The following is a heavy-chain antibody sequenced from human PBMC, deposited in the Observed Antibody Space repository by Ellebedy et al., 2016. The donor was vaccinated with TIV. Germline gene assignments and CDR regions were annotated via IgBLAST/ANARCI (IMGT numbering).Heavy chain of an antibody. Sequence: GESLKISCTASGFTFGNYAMGWVRQAPGRGLEWVSPLSGTGDGPYYAESVEGRFTISRDNSKNTLYLQMNSLRVEDTAIYYCAKFRGFSWFGDFTDYWGQGTQVTVSS. CDR3: AKFRGFSWFGDFTDY. V-gene: IGHV3-23*01. D-gene: IGHD3-10*01. J-gene: IGHJ4*02. CDR1: GFTFGNYA. CDR2: LSGTGDGP.